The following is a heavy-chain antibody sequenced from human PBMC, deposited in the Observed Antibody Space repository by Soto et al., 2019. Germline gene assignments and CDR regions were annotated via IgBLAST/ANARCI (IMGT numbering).Heavy chain of an antibody. J-gene: IGHJ4*02. Sequence: GGSLRLSCAASGFTFSSYAMSWVRQAPGKGLEWVSAISGSGGGTYYADSVKGRFTISRDNSKNTLYLQMNSLRAEDTAVYYCAKDPLGYCSGGSCYSNYWGQGTLVTVSS. CDR3: AKDPLGYCSGGSCYSNY. D-gene: IGHD2-15*01. V-gene: IGHV3-23*01. CDR1: GFTFSSYA. CDR2: ISGSGGGT.